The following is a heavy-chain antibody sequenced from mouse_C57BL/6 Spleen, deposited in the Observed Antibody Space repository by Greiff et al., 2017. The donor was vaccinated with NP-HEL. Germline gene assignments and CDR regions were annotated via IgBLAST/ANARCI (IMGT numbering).Heavy chain of an antibody. CDR2: IDPSDSET. D-gene: IGHD3-2*02. Sequence: QVQLQQPGAELVRPGSSVKLSCKASGYTFTSYWMHWVKQRPIQGLEWIGNIDPSDSETHYNQKFKDKATLTVDKSSSTAYMQLSSLTSEDSAVYYCASSGSAQAPFDYWGQGTTLTVSS. CDR3: ASSGSAQAPFDY. J-gene: IGHJ2*01. V-gene: IGHV1-52*01. CDR1: GYTFTSYW.